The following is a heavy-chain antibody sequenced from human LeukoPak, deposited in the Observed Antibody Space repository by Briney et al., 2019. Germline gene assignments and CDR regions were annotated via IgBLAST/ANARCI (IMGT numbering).Heavy chain of an antibody. D-gene: IGHD3-3*01. Sequence: ASVKVSCKASGYTFTSYGISWVRQAPGQGLEWMGWISAYNGNTNYAQKLQGRVTMTTDTSTSTAYMELRSLRSDDTAVYYCARDYYDSWSGSDPTWKFYYYYYMDVWGKGTTVTVSS. V-gene: IGHV1-18*01. J-gene: IGHJ6*03. CDR1: GYTFTSYG. CDR2: ISAYNGNT. CDR3: ARDYYDSWSGSDPTWKFYYYYYMDV.